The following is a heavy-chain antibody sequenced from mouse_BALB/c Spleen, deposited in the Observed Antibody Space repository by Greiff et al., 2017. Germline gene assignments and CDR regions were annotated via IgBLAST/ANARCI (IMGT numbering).Heavy chain of an antibody. CDR3: ASDPARRRYYMDY. J-gene: IGHJ2*01. CDR1: GFTFSDYY. D-gene: IGHD3-1*01. CDR2: ISDGGSYT. Sequence: EVMLVESGGGLVKPGGSLKLSCAASGFTFSDYYMNWVRQTPEKRLEWVAIISDGGSYTYYQDSVKGRFTISRDNAKNNLYLQMSSLKSEDTAMYYYASDPARRRYYMDYWGQGTTRTVSS. V-gene: IGHV5-4*02.